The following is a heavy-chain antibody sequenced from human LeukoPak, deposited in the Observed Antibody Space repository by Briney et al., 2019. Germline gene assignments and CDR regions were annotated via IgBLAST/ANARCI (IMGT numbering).Heavy chain of an antibody. CDR1: GDSISSSNW. V-gene: IGHV4-4*02. J-gene: IGHJ4*02. Sequence: PSETLSLTCAVSGDSISSSNWWSWVRQPPGKGLEWIGEIFHSGSTNYNPSLKSRVTISVDTSKNQFSLKLSSVTAADTAVYYCARGELGEDYWGQGTLVTVSS. CDR2: IFHSGST. D-gene: IGHD7-27*01. CDR3: ARGELGEDY.